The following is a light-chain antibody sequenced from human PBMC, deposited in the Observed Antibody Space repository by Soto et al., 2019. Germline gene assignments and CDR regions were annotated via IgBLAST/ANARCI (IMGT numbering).Light chain of an antibody. CDR3: CSYAGSSTSVL. V-gene: IGLV2-11*01. CDR1: NSDVGAYNY. CDR2: DVY. J-gene: IGLJ2*01. Sequence: QSVLTQPHSVSGSPGQSVAISCTGTNSDVGAYNYVSWYQHHPGNAPKLIIHDVYKRPSGVPDRFSASKSGNTAYLTISGLQIEDEADYYCCSYAGSSTSVLFGGGTKLTVL.